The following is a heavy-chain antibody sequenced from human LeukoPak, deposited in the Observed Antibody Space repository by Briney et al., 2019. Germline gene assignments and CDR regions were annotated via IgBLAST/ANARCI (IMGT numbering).Heavy chain of an antibody. J-gene: IGHJ4*02. CDR1: GGTFSSYA. CDR3: ARDLTVTTLFDY. Sequence: ASVKISCKASGGTFSSYAISWVRQAPGQGLEWMGWINPNSGGTNYAQKFQGRVTMTRDTSISTAYMELSRLRSDDTAVYYCARDLTVTTLFDYWGQGTLVTVSS. V-gene: IGHV1-2*02. D-gene: IGHD4-17*01. CDR2: INPNSGGT.